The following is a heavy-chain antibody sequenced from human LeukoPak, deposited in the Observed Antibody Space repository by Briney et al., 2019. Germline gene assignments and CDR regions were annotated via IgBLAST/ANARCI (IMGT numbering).Heavy chain of an antibody. V-gene: IGHV3-72*01. CDR3: ARVNYYDSSGYPLDY. J-gene: IGHJ4*02. Sequence: GGSLRLSCAASGFTFSDSAMTWVRQAPGKGLEWVGRTRNKANSYTTEYAASVKGRFTISRDDSKNSLYLQMNSLKTEDTAVYYCARVNYYDSSGYPLDYWGQGTLVTVSS. CDR2: TRNKANSYTT. D-gene: IGHD3-22*01. CDR1: GFTFSDSA.